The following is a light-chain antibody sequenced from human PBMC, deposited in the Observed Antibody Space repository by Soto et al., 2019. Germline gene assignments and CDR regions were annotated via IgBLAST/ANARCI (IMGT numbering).Light chain of an antibody. V-gene: IGKV3-20*01. Sequence: EIVLTQSPGILSLSPGERATLSCRASQSVSSRLLAWYQQKPGQAPRLLIYGASTRATGIPDRFSGSGSGTDFSLTISRLEPEDFAVYYCQQYGSSPRTFGQGTKVEIK. CDR3: QQYGSSPRT. J-gene: IGKJ1*01. CDR1: QSVSSRL. CDR2: GAS.